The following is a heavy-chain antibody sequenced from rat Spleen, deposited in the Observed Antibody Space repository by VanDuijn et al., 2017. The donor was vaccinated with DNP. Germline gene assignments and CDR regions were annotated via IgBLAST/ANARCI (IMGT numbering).Heavy chain of an antibody. D-gene: IGHD5-1*01. CDR1: GFTFTDYY. Sequence: EVQLVESGGGSVQPGRSLKLSCAASGFTFTDYYMAWVRQAPKTGLEWVASISYEGSSTHYGDSVKGRFTISRDIPKSTLYLQMDSLRSEDTATYYCTTEGLGFDYWGQGVMVTVSS. J-gene: IGHJ2*01. CDR2: ISYEGSST. V-gene: IGHV5-20*01. CDR3: TTEGLGFDY.